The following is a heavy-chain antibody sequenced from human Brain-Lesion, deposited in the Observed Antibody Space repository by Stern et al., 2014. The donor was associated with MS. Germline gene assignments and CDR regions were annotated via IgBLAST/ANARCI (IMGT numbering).Heavy chain of an antibody. J-gene: IGHJ4*02. CDR1: GGSISSGSFY. Sequence: VQLVESGPGLVKPSQTLSLTCIVSGGSISSGSFYWNWIRQPAGKGLEWIGRIYSSGSTNYNPYLKSRVTISGDTSKNRFPRKMISMTAADTAVYYCARETGGYTYGDTDFFDYWGQGALVTVSS. V-gene: IGHV4-61*02. D-gene: IGHD5-18*01. CDR2: IYSSGST. CDR3: ARETGGYTYGDTDFFDY.